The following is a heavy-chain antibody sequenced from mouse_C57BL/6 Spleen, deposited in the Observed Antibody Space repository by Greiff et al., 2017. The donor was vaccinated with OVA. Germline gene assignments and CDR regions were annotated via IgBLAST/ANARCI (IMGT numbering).Heavy chain of an antibody. Sequence: EVQLVESEGGLVQPGSSMKLSCTASGFTFSDYYMAWVRQVPEKGLEWVANINYDGSSTYYLDSLKSRFIISRDNAKNILYLQMSSLKSEDTATYYCARERSYDGGAMDYWGQGTSVTVSS. D-gene: IGHD2-12*01. CDR1: GFTFSDYY. CDR3: ARERSYDGGAMDY. CDR2: INYDGSST. V-gene: IGHV5-16*01. J-gene: IGHJ4*01.